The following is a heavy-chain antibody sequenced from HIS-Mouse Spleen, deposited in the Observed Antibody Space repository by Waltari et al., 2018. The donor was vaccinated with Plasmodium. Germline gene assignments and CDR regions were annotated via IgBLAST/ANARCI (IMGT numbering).Heavy chain of an antibody. D-gene: IGHD4-17*01. CDR1: GYSISSGYY. CDR2: IYHSGST. Sequence: QVQLQESGPGLVKPSETLSLTCTVSGYSISSGYYWGWIRQPPGKGLEWIGSIYHSGSTYYNPSLNSRVTISVDTSKNQFSLKLSSVTAADTAVYYCARSDYGDYWYFDLWGRGTLVTVSS. CDR3: ARSDYGDYWYFDL. V-gene: IGHV4-38-2*02. J-gene: IGHJ2*01.